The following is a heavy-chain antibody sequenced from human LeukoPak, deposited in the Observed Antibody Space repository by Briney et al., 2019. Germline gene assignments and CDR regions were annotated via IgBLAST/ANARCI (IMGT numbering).Heavy chain of an antibody. D-gene: IGHD5-18*01. CDR3: AGGYSYGISDY. V-gene: IGHV4-4*07. Sequence: SETLSLTCTVSGGSISSYYWSWIRQPAGKGLEWIGRIYTSGSSNYNPSLKSRVTISLDKSKNQFSLKLSSVTAADTAVYYCAGGYSYGISDYWGQETLVTVSS. J-gene: IGHJ4*02. CDR2: IYTSGSS. CDR1: GGSISSYY.